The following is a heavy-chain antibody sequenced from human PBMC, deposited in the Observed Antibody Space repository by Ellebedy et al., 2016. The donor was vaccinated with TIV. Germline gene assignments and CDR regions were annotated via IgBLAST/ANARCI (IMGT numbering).Heavy chain of an antibody. CDR2: ISSSSDYT. CDR3: ARSVLSRYFAY. J-gene: IGHJ4*02. V-gene: IGHV3-11*06. Sequence: GGSLRLSXVVSGFTSSDHYMSWLRQAPGKGLEWISSISSSSDYTNYGDSVKGRFTVSRDNAKNSLYLQMNSLRAEDTAVYYCARSVLSRYFAYWGQGTLVTVSS. D-gene: IGHD4/OR15-4a*01. CDR1: GFTSSDHY.